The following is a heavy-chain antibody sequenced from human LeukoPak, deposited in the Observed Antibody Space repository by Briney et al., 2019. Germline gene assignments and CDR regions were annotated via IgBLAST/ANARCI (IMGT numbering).Heavy chain of an antibody. Sequence: GESLKISCKGSGYSFTSYWIGWVRQLPGKGLEWMGIIYPGDSDTRYSPSFQGQVTISADKSISTAYLQWSSLKASDTAMYYCARLDYYDSSGYDNWFDPWGQGTLVTVSS. V-gene: IGHV5-51*01. CDR1: GYSFTSYW. D-gene: IGHD3-22*01. J-gene: IGHJ5*02. CDR2: IYPGDSDT. CDR3: ARLDYYDSSGYDNWFDP.